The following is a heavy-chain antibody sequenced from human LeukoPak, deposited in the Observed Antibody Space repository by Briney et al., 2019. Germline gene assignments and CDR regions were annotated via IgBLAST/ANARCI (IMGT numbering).Heavy chain of an antibody. CDR3: ARDSPLTTVTTFPYWYFDL. CDR1: GDSVSSNSAT. CDR2: TYYRSKWYN. J-gene: IGHJ2*01. Sequence: SQTLSLTCAISGDSVSSNSATWNWIRQSPSRGLEWLGRTYYRSKWYNDYAVSVKSRITINPDTSKNQFSLQLNSVTPEDTAVYYCARDSPLTTVTTFPYWYFDLWGRGTLVTVSS. V-gene: IGHV6-1*01. D-gene: IGHD4-17*01.